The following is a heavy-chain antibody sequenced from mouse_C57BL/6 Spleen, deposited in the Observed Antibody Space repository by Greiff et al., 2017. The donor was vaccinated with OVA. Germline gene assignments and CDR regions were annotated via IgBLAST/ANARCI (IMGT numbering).Heavy chain of an antibody. CDR2: IRLKSDNYAT. CDR3: PSSGYAMDD. Sequence: DVMLVESGGGLVQPGGSMKLSCVASGFTFSNYWMNWVRQSPEKGLEWVAQIRLKSDNYATHYAESVKGRFTISRDDSKSSVYLQMNNLRAEDTGIYYCPSSGYAMDDWGQGTSVTVSS. J-gene: IGHJ4*01. CDR1: GFTFSNYW. V-gene: IGHV6-3*01. D-gene: IGHD3-2*02.